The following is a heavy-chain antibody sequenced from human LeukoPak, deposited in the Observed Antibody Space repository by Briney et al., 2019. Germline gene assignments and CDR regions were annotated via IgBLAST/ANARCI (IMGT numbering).Heavy chain of an antibody. V-gene: IGHV3-23*01. J-gene: IGHJ4*02. CDR3: AKDIGMVRESEFDY. CDR1: GFTFSSYA. CDR2: ISGSGGST. D-gene: IGHD3-10*01. Sequence: GGSLRLSCAASGFTFSSYAMSWVRQAPGKGLEWVSAISGSGGSTYYADSVKGRFTISRDNSKNTLYLQMNSLRAEATAVYYCAKDIGMVRESEFDYWGQGTLVTVSS.